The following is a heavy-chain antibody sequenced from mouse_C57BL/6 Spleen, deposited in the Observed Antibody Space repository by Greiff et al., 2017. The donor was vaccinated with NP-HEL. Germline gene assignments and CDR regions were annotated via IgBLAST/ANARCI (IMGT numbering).Heavy chain of an antibody. CDR3: ARDYYGSSYLRYWYFDV. V-gene: IGHV1-77*01. CDR2: IGPGSGST. D-gene: IGHD1-1*01. Sequence: QVQLQQSGAELVKPGASVKISCKASGYTFTDYYINWVKQRPGQGLEWIGKIGPGSGSTYYIEKFKGKATLTADKSSSTAYMQLSSLTSEDSAVYFCARDYYGSSYLRYWYFDVWGTGTTVTVSS. J-gene: IGHJ1*03. CDR1: GYTFTDYY.